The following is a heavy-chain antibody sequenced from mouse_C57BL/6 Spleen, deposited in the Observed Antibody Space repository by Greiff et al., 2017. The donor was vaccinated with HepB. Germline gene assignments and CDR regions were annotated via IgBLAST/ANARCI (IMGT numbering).Heavy chain of an antibody. J-gene: IGHJ3*01. V-gene: IGHV5-4*01. CDR2: ISDGGSYT. Sequence: EVQGVESGGGLVKPGGSLKLSCAASGFTFSSYAMSWVRQTPEKRLEWVATISDGGSYTYYPDNVKGRFTISRDNAKNNLYLQMSHLKSEDTAIYYCARRGGLTGTPWFAYWGQGTLVTVSA. D-gene: IGHD4-1*01. CDR1: GFTFSSYA. CDR3: ARRGGLTGTPWFAY.